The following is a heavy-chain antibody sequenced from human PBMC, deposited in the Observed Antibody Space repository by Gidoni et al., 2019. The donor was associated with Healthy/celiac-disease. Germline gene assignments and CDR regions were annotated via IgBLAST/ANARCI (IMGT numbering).Heavy chain of an antibody. Sequence: QVQLVESGGGVVQPGRSLRLSCAASGFTFSSYGMHWVRQAPGKGLEWVAVIWYDGSNKYYADSVKGRFTISRDNYKNTLYLQMNSLRAEDTAVYYCARQMAREFDYWGQGTLVTVSS. V-gene: IGHV3-33*01. CDR1: GFTFSSYG. D-gene: IGHD2-8*01. CDR3: ARQMAREFDY. CDR2: IWYDGSNK. J-gene: IGHJ4*02.